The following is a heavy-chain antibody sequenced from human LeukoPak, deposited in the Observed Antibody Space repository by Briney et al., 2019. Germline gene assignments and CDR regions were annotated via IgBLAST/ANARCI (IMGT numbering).Heavy chain of an antibody. CDR3: TTVGDILTGWIDY. CDR2: IKSKTDGGTT. J-gene: IGHJ4*02. CDR1: GFSVTNNY. D-gene: IGHD3-9*01. V-gene: IGHV3-15*01. Sequence: GGSLRLSCAVSGFSVTNNYMSWVRQAPGKGLEWVGHIKSKTDGGTTDYAAPVKGRFTISRDDSKNTLFLQMNSLKTEDTAVYYCTTVGDILTGWIDYWGQGTLVTVSS.